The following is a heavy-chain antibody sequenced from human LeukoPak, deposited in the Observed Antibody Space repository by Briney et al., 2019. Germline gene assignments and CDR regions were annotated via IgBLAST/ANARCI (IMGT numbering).Heavy chain of an antibody. Sequence: ASVKVSCKASGYTFTSYDINWVRQATGQGLEWMGWMNPYSGNTGYAQKFQGRVTMTRNTSTSTAYMELSSLRSEDTAVYYCARLLGYCSSTSCYGAFDIWGQGTMVTVSS. D-gene: IGHD2-2*01. CDR1: GYTFTSYD. J-gene: IGHJ3*02. CDR3: ARLLGYCSSTSCYGAFDI. CDR2: MNPYSGNT. V-gene: IGHV1-8*01.